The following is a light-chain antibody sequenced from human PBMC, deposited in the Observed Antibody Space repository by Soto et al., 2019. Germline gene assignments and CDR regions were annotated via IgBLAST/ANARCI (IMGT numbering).Light chain of an antibody. Sequence: QAVVTQEPSLTVSPGGTVTLTCASSTGAVTIGHDPNWVQQKPGQVTKSLIYSTSDKHSWTPARFSGSLLGGKAALTLSSVQPEDEAESYFLLYYGGARGVFGGGTKLTVL. CDR3: LLYYGGARGV. CDR1: TGAVTIGHD. V-gene: IGLV7-43*01. J-gene: IGLJ2*01. CDR2: STS.